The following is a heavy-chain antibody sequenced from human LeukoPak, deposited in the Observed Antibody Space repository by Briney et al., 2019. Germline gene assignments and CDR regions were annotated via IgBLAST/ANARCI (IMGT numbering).Heavy chain of an antibody. CDR1: GGTFTNYA. D-gene: IGHD3-10*01. CDR3: ARLRGVRAPFDP. CDR2: IIPIFDTA. Sequence: ASVKVSCKASGGTFTNYAFNWVRQAPGQGLEWMGGIIPIFDTANYAQKFQGRVSITADESTSTAYMEVSSLRSEDTATYYCARLRGVRAPFDPWGQGTLVTVCS. V-gene: IGHV1-69*13. J-gene: IGHJ5*02.